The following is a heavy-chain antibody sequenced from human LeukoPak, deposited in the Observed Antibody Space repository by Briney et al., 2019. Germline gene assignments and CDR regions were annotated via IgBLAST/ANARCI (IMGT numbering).Heavy chain of an antibody. CDR3: ARGGSGSYYENSAYYFDY. Sequence: KPSETLSLTCAVYGGSFSGYYWSWIRQPPGKGLEWIGEINHSGSTNYNPSLKSRVTISVDTSKNQFSLKLSSVTAADTAVYYCARGGSGSYYENSAYYFDYWGQGTLVTVSS. V-gene: IGHV4-34*01. CDR1: GGSFSGYY. CDR2: INHSGST. D-gene: IGHD1-26*01. J-gene: IGHJ4*02.